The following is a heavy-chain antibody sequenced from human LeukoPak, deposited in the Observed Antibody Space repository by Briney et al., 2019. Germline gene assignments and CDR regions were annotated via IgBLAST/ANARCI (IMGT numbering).Heavy chain of an antibody. Sequence: GGSLRLSCAASGFTFSNYAMYWVRQAPGKGLEYVSVISTDGSRIYYADSVKGRFTISRDNSKNTLYLQMGSLRAEAMAVYYCTRGVAISTSGWYDTFDYWGQGALVTVSS. CDR3: TRGVAISTSGWYDTFDY. D-gene: IGHD6-19*01. CDR2: ISTDGSRI. J-gene: IGHJ4*02. V-gene: IGHV3-64*02. CDR1: GFTFSNYA.